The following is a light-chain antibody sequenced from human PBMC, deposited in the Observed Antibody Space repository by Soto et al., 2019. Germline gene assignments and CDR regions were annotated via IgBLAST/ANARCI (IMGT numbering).Light chain of an antibody. CDR3: QQYDTSPPMYT. CDR1: QSVRSN. CDR2: GAS. Sequence: EIVMTQSPATLSVSPGERVTLSCRASQSVRSNLASYQQKPGQAPRLLIYGASTRATGLPARFSGSGSGTDFTLTISRLEPDDVAVYYCQQYDTSPPMYTFGQGTKVDIK. V-gene: IGKV3-15*01. J-gene: IGKJ2*01.